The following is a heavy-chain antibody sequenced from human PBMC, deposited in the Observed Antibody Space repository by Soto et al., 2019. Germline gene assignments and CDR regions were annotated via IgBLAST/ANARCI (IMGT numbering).Heavy chain of an antibody. CDR1: GFTFRSYW. CDR3: ARDVVMGGRGLNY. V-gene: IGHV3-7*01. J-gene: IGHJ4*02. D-gene: IGHD2-15*01. Sequence: GSLRLSCAASGFTFRSYWMTWVRQPPGKGLEWVANIKGDGSEKYYGDSLKGRFTISRDNGKNSLYLLMNNLRAEDTAVYYCARDVVMGGRGLNYWGPGTLVTVSS. CDR2: IKGDGSEK.